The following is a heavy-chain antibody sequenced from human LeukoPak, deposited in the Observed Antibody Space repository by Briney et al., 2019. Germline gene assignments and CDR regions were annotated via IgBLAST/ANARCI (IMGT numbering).Heavy chain of an antibody. CDR1: GFTFSSYA. D-gene: IGHD5-18*01. V-gene: IGHV3-23*01. CDR2: VSGSGGTT. CDR3: AKDGHSYGDQFDY. Sequence: PGGSLRLSCAASGFTFSSYAMSWVRQAPGKRLEWVSGVSGSGGTTFYGDSVKGRFTLSRDNSKNMLYLQMNSLRAEDTAVYYCAKDGHSYGDQFDYWGQGTLVTVSS. J-gene: IGHJ4*02.